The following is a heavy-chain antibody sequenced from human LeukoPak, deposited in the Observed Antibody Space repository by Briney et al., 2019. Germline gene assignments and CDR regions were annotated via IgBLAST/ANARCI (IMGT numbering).Heavy chain of an antibody. CDR1: GYTFTSYG. D-gene: IGHD2-2*01. J-gene: IGHJ4*02. Sequence: ASVKVSCKASGYTFTSYGISWVRQAPGQGLEWMGWINPNSGGTNYAQKFQGRVTMTRDTSISTAYMELSRLRSDDTAVYYCARTKKVVPAATFDYWGQGTLVTVSS. CDR3: ARTKKVVPAATFDY. V-gene: IGHV1-2*02. CDR2: INPNSGGT.